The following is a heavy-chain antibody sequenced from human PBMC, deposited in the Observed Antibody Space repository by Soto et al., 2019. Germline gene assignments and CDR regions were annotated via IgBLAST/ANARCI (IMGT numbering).Heavy chain of an antibody. J-gene: IGHJ5*02. CDR2: ISAYNGDV. CDR1: GYTFSSYG. CDR3: ASDGPLRSSRSWLDP. V-gene: IGHV1-18*04. Sequence: QVQLAQSGVEVKKPGASVKVSCKASGYTFSSYGISWVRQAPGQGLEWMGWISAYNGDVNYAQNFQGRVTMATDTSTSTAYMDLRSLRSDDTAIYYCASDGPLRSSRSWLDPWGPGTLVTVAS.